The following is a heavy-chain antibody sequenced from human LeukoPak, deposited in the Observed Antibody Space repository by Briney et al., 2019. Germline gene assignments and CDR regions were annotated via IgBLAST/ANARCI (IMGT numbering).Heavy chain of an antibody. V-gene: IGHV3-30*18. J-gene: IGHJ4*02. CDR3: AKLPSTHYYDSSGYSSFDY. D-gene: IGHD3-22*01. Sequence: PGRSLRLSCAASGFTFSNYGMHWVRQAPGKGLEWVAVISYDGNNKYYADSVKGRFTISRDKSKNTLYLQMNSLRAEDTAVYYCAKLPSTHYYDSSGYSSFDYWVQGTLVTVSS. CDR2: ISYDGNNK. CDR1: GFTFSNYG.